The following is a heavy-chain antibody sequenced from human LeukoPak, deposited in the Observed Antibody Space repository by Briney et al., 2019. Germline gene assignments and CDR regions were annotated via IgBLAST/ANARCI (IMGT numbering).Heavy chain of an antibody. CDR2: IIPILGIA. V-gene: IGHV1-69*04. CDR1: GGTFSSYA. CDR3: ARVEYSYGLDV. Sequence: SVKVSCKASGGTFSSYAISWVRQAPGQGLEWMGRIIPILGIANYAQKFQGRVTMTTDTSTSTAYMELRSLRSDDTAVYYCARVEYSYGLDVWGQGTTVTVSS. J-gene: IGHJ6*02. D-gene: IGHD4-11*01.